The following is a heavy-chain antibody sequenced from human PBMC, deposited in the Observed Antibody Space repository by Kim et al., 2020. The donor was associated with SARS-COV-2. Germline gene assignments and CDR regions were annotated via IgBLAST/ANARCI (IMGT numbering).Heavy chain of an antibody. V-gene: IGHV4-61*02. J-gene: IGHJ4*02. Sequence: SLKSRVTISVDTSKHQLSVKLSSVTAADTAVYYCARDASVPVARREFDYWGQGTLVTVSS. CDR3: ARDASVPVARREFDY. D-gene: IGHD6-19*01.